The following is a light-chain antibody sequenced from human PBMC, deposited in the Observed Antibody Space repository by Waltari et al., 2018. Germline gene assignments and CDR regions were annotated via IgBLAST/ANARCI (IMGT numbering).Light chain of an antibody. V-gene: IGKV1-5*03. CDR2: KAS. Sequence: DIQMTQSPSTLSASVGDRVPITCRASQSISSWLAWYQQRPGKAPKLLIYKASTLESGVPSRFSGSGSGTEFTLTISSLQPDDFATYYCQQYNSDWTFGQGTKVEIK. J-gene: IGKJ1*01. CDR3: QQYNSDWT. CDR1: QSISSW.